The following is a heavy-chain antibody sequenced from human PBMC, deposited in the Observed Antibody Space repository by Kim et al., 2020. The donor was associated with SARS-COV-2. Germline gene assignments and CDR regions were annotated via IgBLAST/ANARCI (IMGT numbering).Heavy chain of an antibody. CDR2: IGGGGTTT. Sequence: GGSLRLSCAASGFTFSTYAMNWVRQAPGRGLEWVSLIGGGGTTTNYADSVKGRFTISRDNSKNTVYLQMNSLRADDTAVYYCAKSVVSSSWPQFDYWGQGTLAT. V-gene: IGHV3-23*01. D-gene: IGHD6-13*01. CDR3: AKSVVSSSWPQFDY. CDR1: GFTFSTYA. J-gene: IGHJ4*02.